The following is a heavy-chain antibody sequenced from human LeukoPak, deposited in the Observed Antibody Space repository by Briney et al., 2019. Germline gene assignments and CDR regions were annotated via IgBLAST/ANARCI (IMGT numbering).Heavy chain of an antibody. J-gene: IGHJ4*02. Sequence: ASVTVSCKASGYTFTGNYMHWVRQAPGQGLEWMGWINPNSGGTNYAQKLQGRVTMTRDTSISAAYMELSRLRSDDTAVYYCARDLAVAGTMVEFDYWGQGTLVTVSS. CDR1: GYTFTGNY. D-gene: IGHD6-19*01. V-gene: IGHV1-2*02. CDR2: INPNSGGT. CDR3: ARDLAVAGTMVEFDY.